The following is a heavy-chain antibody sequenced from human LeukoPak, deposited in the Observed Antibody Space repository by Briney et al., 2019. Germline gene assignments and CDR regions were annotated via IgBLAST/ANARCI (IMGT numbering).Heavy chain of an antibody. CDR3: ARARGWHPSFDY. CDR2: MYYSGST. Sequence: SETLSLTCTVSGGSINNDYWSWIRQPPGNGLEWIGYMYYSGSTNYNPSLKSRVTTSVDTSKNQFSLKLSSVTAADTAVYYCARARGWHPSFDYWGQGTLVTVSS. V-gene: IGHV4-59*01. CDR1: GGSINNDY. J-gene: IGHJ4*02. D-gene: IGHD6-19*01.